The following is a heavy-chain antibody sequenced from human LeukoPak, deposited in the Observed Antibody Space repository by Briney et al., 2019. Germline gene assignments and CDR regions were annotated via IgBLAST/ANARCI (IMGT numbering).Heavy chain of an antibody. J-gene: IGHJ3*02. V-gene: IGHV4-4*07. Sequence: SETLSLTCTVSGGSISSYYWSWIRQPAGKGLEWIGRIYTSGSTNYNPSLKSRVTMSVDTSKNQFSLKLSSVTAADTAVYYCARGIDYDSSGAFDIWGQGIMVTVSS. CDR2: IYTSGST. D-gene: IGHD3-22*01. CDR1: GGSISSYY. CDR3: ARGIDYDSSGAFDI.